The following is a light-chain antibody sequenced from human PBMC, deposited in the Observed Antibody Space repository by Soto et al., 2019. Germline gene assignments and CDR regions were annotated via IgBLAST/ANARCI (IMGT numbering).Light chain of an antibody. J-gene: IGLJ3*02. CDR3: SSYRTNSTWV. V-gene: IGLV2-14*01. CDR1: SSDVGGYNY. Sequence: QSALTQPASVSGSPGQSITISCTGTSSDVGGYNYVSWYQHIPVKAPKLVIFEVSNRPSGISNRFSGSKSDNTASLTISGLQAEDEADYYCSSYRTNSTWVFGGGTKLTVL. CDR2: EVS.